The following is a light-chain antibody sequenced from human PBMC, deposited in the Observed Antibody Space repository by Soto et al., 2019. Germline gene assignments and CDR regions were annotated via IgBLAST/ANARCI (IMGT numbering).Light chain of an antibody. V-gene: IGKV3-20*01. CDR2: GAS. CDR3: QQYNNWPRT. Sequence: IVLTQSPRTLSLSPGPRPTLSSRPSQSLSSSFLAWYQQKPGQAPRLLIYGASSRAAGVPDRFSGSWSGTDFTLTISSLEPEDFAVYYCQQYNNWPRTFGQGTKVDIK. J-gene: IGKJ1*01. CDR1: QSLSSSF.